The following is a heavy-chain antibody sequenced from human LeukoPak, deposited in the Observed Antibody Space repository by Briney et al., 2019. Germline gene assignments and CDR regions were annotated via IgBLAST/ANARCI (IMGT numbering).Heavy chain of an antibody. V-gene: IGHV4-34*01. J-gene: IGHJ3*02. Sequence: PSETLSLTCAVYGGSFSGYYWSWIRQPPGKGLEWIGEINHSGSTNYNPSLKSRVTISVDTSKNQFSLKLSSVTAADTAVYHCAISTGRDDAFDIWGQGTMVTVSS. CDR1: GGSFSGYY. CDR2: INHSGST. CDR3: AISTGRDDAFDI. D-gene: IGHD1-1*01.